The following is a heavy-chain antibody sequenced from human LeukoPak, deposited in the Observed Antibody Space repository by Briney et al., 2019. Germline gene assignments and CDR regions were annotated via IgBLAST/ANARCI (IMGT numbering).Heavy chain of an antibody. CDR2: ISSSGSTI. CDR3: ARGTPTTRDFDY. Sequence: GGSLRLSCAASGFTFSSYWMSWVRQAPGKGLEWASYISSSGSTIYSADSVKGRFTISRDNAKNSLYLQMNSLRAEDTAVYYCARGTPTTRDFDYWGQGTLVTVSS. D-gene: IGHD4-11*01. J-gene: IGHJ4*02. V-gene: IGHV3-48*04. CDR1: GFTFSSYW.